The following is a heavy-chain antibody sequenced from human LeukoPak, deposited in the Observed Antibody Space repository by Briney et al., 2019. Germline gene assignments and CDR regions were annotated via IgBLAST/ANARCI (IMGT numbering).Heavy chain of an antibody. CDR1: GYTFTNYG. Sequence: ASVKVSCKASGYTFTNYGISWMRQAPGQGLEWMGWISIYNGNTDYAQKLRGRVTMTTDTSTSTAYMELRSLRSDDTAVCYCARITYDFWSGYYMPDDPWGQGTLVTVSS. V-gene: IGHV1-18*01. J-gene: IGHJ5*02. D-gene: IGHD3-3*01. CDR3: ARITYDFWSGYYMPDDP. CDR2: ISIYNGNT.